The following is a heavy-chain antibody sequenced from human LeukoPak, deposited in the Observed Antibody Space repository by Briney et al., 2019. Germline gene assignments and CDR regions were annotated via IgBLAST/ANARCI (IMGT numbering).Heavy chain of an antibody. Sequence: GGSLRLSCAASGFTFSVYGMYWVRQPPGKGLEWVALISYDGTDKYHVDSVRGRFTISRDNSKNTLYLQMNSLRDEDTAVYYCAPSILGVAPPGGGANYWGQGTLVTVSS. CDR1: GFTFSVYG. J-gene: IGHJ4*02. V-gene: IGHV3-30*03. CDR2: ISYDGTDK. CDR3: APSILGVAPPGGGANY. D-gene: IGHD3-3*01.